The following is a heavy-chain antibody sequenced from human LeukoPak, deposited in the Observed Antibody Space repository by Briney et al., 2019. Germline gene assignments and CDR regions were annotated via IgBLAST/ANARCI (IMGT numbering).Heavy chain of an antibody. CDR3: ARDRAIAVAGKFDY. D-gene: IGHD6-19*01. J-gene: IGHJ4*02. CDR2: INPNSGDT. V-gene: IGHV1-2*02. CDR1: GYTFTGYY. Sequence: GASVKVSCKASGYTFTGYYMHWLRQAPGQGLAWMGWINPNSGDTNYAQKFQGRVTMTWDTSISTAYMELNRLTSDDTAVYYCARDRAIAVAGKFDYWGQGTLVTVSS.